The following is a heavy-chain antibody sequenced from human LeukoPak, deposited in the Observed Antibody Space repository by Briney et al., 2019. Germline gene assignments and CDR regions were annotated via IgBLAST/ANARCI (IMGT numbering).Heavy chain of an antibody. D-gene: IGHD2-15*01. Sequence: PSETLSLTCAVYGGSFSGYYWSWIRQPPGKGLEWIGEINHSGSTNHNPSLKSRITISVDTSKNQFSLKLSSVTAADTAVYYCARARGVHCSGGSCYPYYFDYWGQGILVTVSS. CDR1: GGSFSGYY. V-gene: IGHV4-34*01. CDR3: ARARGVHCSGGSCYPYYFDY. J-gene: IGHJ4*02. CDR2: INHSGST.